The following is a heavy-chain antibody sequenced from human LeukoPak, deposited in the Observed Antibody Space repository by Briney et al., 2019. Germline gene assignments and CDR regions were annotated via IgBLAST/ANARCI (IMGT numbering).Heavy chain of an antibody. D-gene: IGHD5-12*01. Sequence: SVKVSCKASGGTISSYTINWVRQAPGQGLEWMGRIIPILGISNYAQRFQGRITVTADKSTNTAYMELSSLRPEDTAMYYCARAVPYGYHGVFYGLDVWGQGTTVTVSS. CDR1: GGTISSYT. CDR3: ARAVPYGYHGVFYGLDV. J-gene: IGHJ6*02. V-gene: IGHV1-69*02. CDR2: IIPILGIS.